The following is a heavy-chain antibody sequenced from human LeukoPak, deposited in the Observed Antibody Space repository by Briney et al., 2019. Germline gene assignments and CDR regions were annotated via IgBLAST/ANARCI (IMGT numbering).Heavy chain of an antibody. CDR3: ARAIAARPSGYYYSVMDV. Sequence: GGSLRLSCAASGFTFSSYDMHWVRQATGKGLEWVSAIGTAGDTYYPGSVKGRFTISRENAKNSLYLQMNSLRAEDTAVYYCARAIAARPSGYYYSVMDVWGQGTTVTVSS. CDR2: IGTAGDT. CDR1: GFTFSSYD. V-gene: IGHV3-13*01. J-gene: IGHJ6*02. D-gene: IGHD6-6*01.